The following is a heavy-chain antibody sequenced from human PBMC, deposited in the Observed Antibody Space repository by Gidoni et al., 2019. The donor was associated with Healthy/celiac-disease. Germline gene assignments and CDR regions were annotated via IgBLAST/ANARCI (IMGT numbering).Heavy chain of an antibody. V-gene: IGHV3-48*03. D-gene: IGHD5-18*01. J-gene: IGHJ3*02. Sequence: EVQLVESGGGLVQPGGSLSLSCAASGFTFSSYEMNWVRQAPGKGLEWVSYISSSGSTIYYADSVKGRFTISRDNAKNSLYLKMNSLRAEDTAVYYCARDSNPTAMHAFDIWGQGTMVTVFS. CDR3: ARDSNPTAMHAFDI. CDR2: ISSSGSTI. CDR1: GFTFSSYE.